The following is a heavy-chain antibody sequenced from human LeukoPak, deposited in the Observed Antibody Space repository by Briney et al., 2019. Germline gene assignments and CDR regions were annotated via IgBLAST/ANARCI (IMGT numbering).Heavy chain of an antibody. J-gene: IGHJ4*02. V-gene: IGHV3-23*01. CDR3: AKAGRGVAAADFDY. CDR2: ISGGGGNT. CDR1: GFTFSSYA. Sequence: QPGGSLRLSCAASGFTFSSYAMSWVRQAPGKGLEWVSAISGGGGNTYYADSVKGRFTISRDNSKNTLYLQMNSLRAEDTAVYYCAKAGRGVAAADFDYWGQGTLVTVSS. D-gene: IGHD6-13*01.